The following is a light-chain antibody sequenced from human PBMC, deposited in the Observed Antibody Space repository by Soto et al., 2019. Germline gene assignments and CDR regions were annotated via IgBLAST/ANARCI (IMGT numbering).Light chain of an antibody. CDR2: EVS. Sequence: SVLAQPASVSGSPGRSITISCTGTSSDVGGYNYVSWYQQHPGKAPKLMIYEVSNRPSGVSNRFSGSKSGNTASLTISGLQAEDEADYYCSSYTSSSTWVFGGGTQLTVL. J-gene: IGLJ3*02. CDR1: SSDVGGYNY. V-gene: IGLV2-14*01. CDR3: SSYTSSSTWV.